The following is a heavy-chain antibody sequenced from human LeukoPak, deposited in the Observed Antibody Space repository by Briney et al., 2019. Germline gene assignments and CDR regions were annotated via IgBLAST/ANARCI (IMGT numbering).Heavy chain of an antibody. Sequence: GASVQVSCKASGYTLTGYYMHWVRQAPGQGLEWMGWISPNSGGTNYAQKFQGRVTMTRDTSISTAYMELSSLRSEDTAVYYCATDYDILTGPRYYYGMDVWGQGTLVTVSS. J-gene: IGHJ6*02. CDR2: ISPNSGGT. D-gene: IGHD3-9*01. CDR3: ATDYDILTGPRYYYGMDV. V-gene: IGHV1-2*02. CDR1: GYTLTGYY.